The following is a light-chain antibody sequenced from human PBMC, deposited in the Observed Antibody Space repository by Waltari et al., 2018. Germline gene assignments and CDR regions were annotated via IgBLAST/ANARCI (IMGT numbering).Light chain of an antibody. CDR1: SRAVGGYNY. CDR3: CSYAGSSYV. J-gene: IGLJ1*01. V-gene: IGLV2-11*01. CDR2: DVS. Sequence: QSALTQPRSVSGSPGQPVTISCTGTSRAVGGYNYVSWYQQHPGKAPKLMIYDVSKRPSGVPDRFSGSKSGNTASLTISGLQAEDEADYYCCSYAGSSYVFGTGTKVTVL.